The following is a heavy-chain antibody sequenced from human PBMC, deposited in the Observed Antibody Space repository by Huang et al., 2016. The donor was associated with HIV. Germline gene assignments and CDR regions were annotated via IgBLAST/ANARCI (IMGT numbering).Heavy chain of an antibody. J-gene: IGHJ4*02. Sequence: QVQLVQSGAEVKKPGSSVTVSCKASGGTFSSYAISWVRQAPGQGLEWMGGIIPIFGTANYAQKFQGRVTITADESTSTAYMELSSLRSEDTAVYYWARARGYYDSSVSYYFDYWGQGTLVTVSS. CDR1: GGTFSSYA. CDR2: IIPIFGTA. CDR3: ARARGYYDSSVSYYFDY. V-gene: IGHV1-69*13. D-gene: IGHD3-22*01.